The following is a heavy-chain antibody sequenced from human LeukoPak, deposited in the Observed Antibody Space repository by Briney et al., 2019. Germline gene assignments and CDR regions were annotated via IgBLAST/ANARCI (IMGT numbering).Heavy chain of an antibody. CDR1: GFTFSSYA. CDR3: ARIYYYGSGSYYYYYYYYMDV. V-gene: IGHV3-23*01. D-gene: IGHD3-10*01. J-gene: IGHJ6*03. CDR2: ISGSGGST. Sequence: GGSLRLSCAASGFTFSSYAMNWVRQAPGKGLKWVSAISGSGGSTYYADSVKGRFTISRDNSKNTLYLQMNSLRAEDTAVYYCARIYYYGSGSYYYYYYYYMDVWGKGTTVTISS.